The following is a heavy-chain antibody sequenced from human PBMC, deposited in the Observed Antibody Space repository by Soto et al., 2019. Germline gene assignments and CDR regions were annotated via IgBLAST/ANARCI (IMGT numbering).Heavy chain of an antibody. CDR3: AREAITVFGEQRLGP. CDR2: IYSSGST. CDR1: GGSLSSYY. Sequence: NPSETLSLTCTVSGGSLSSYYWSWIRQSAGKGLEWIGRIYSSGSTNYNPSLKSRVSMSVDTSKNQFSLKLSSVAAADTAVYYCAREAITVFGEQRLGPWGHGTLVTVS. D-gene: IGHD3-3*01. J-gene: IGHJ5*02. V-gene: IGHV4-4*07.